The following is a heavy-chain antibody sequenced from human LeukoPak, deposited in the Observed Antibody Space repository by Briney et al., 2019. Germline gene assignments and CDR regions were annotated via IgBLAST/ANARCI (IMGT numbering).Heavy chain of an antibody. CDR1: GGSINNYW. D-gene: IGHD1-26*01. CDR2: IYYSGST. V-gene: IGHV4-59*01. J-gene: IGHJ6*03. CDR3: ARLSVIVGAALEYYYYYRTS. Sequence: PSETLSLTCSVSGGSINNYWWNWIRQPPGKGLEWIGYIYYSGSTSYNPSLKSRLTISVDTSLNQFSLKLNSVTAADTAVYYCARLSVIVGAALEYYYYYRTSGAKGPRSPSP.